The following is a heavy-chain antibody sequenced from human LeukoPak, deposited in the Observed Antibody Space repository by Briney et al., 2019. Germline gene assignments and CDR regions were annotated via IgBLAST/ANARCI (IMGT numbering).Heavy chain of an antibody. Sequence: GGSLRLSYASSGNTFTCSASSWVRQAPGKGLEWVSAISDSGGSTFYADSVKGRITISRDNSKNTLYLQLKILTADDTAGYYCYRWGDDYRTYWGQGTLVSVSS. D-gene: IGHD5-24*01. CDR2: ISDSGGST. J-gene: IGHJ4*02. CDR1: GNTFTCSA. V-gene: IGHV3-23*01. CDR3: YRWGDDYRTY.